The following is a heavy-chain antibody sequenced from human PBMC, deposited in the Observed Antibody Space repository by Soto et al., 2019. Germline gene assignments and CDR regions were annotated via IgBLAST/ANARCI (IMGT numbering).Heavy chain of an antibody. J-gene: IGHJ4*02. CDR3: ARLPVVVAATSDY. D-gene: IGHD2-15*01. Sequence: SGTLSLTFTVSGDSISSYYWSWIWQPPGKGLEWIGEINHSGSTNYNPSLKSRVTISVDTSKNQFSLKLSSVTAADTAVYYCARLPVVVAATSDYWGQGTLVTVSS. CDR2: INHSGST. CDR1: GDSISSYY. V-gene: IGHV4-34*01.